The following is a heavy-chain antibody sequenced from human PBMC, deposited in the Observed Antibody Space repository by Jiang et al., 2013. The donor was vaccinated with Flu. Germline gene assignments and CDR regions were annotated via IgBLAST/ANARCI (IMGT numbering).Heavy chain of an antibody. Sequence: LEYIASISSNGGSTYHANSVKGRFTISRDNSKNTLYLQMGGVRAEDMAVYYCARAIDVAAAGTIYFQHWGPGHPGHRLL. CDR3: ARAIDVAAAGTIYFQH. D-gene: IGHD6-13*01. CDR2: ISSNGGST. V-gene: IGHV3-64*01. J-gene: IGHJ1*01.